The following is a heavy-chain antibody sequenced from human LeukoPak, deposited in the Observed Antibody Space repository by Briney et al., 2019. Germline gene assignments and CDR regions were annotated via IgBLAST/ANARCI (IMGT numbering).Heavy chain of an antibody. J-gene: IGHJ5*02. CDR1: GFTFSSYA. V-gene: IGHV3-23*01. Sequence: PGGSLRLSCAASGFTFSSYAMSWVRQAPGKGLEWVSAISGSGSSTYYADSVKGRFTISRDNSKNTLYLQMNSLRAEDTAVYYCAKTYYDILTGYDGVWFDPWGQGTLVTVSS. D-gene: IGHD3-9*01. CDR3: AKTYYDILTGYDGVWFDP. CDR2: ISGSGSST.